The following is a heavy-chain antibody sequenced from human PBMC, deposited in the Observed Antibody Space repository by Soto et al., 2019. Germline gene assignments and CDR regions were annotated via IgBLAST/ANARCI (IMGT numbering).Heavy chain of an antibody. V-gene: IGHV4-4*02. CDR1: RGSVSNDNW. Sequence: SETLSVTCDVSRGSVSNDNWWSWVRLSPGEGLEWIGETHHVGRSSYNPSLKSRVTMSVDKAKNQFFLRLSSVTAADTAVYFCTKNSAYDLDYWDQGIPFPVSP. J-gene: IGHJ4*02. D-gene: IGHD5-12*01. CDR3: TKNSAYDLDY. CDR2: THHVGRS.